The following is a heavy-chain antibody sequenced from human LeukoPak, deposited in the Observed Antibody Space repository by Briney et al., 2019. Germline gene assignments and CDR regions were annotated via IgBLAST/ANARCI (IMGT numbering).Heavy chain of an antibody. D-gene: IGHD3-10*01. CDR3: ARAYYYGSGTNDF. CDR1: GYTFTSYD. CDR2: MNPNSGDT. J-gene: IGHJ4*02. Sequence: ASVKVSCKASGYTFTSYDINWVRQATGQGLEWMGWMNPNSGDTNYAQKFQGRVTMTRDTSITTAYMELSRLRSDDTAVYYCARAYYYGSGTNDFWGQGTLVTVSS. V-gene: IGHV1-2*02.